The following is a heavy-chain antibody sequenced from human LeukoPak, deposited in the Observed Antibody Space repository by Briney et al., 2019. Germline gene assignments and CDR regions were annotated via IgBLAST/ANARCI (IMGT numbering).Heavy chain of an antibody. Sequence: PGGSLRLSCAASGFAFSSYGMHWVRQAPGKGLEWVAYIHYDSSTEDYADSVKGRFTISRDDSKNTLYLQMNSLKTEDTAVYYCTTDLTVTRSNWGQGTLVTVSS. D-gene: IGHD4-17*01. CDR2: IHYDSSTE. J-gene: IGHJ4*02. CDR3: TTDLTVTRSN. V-gene: IGHV3-30*02. CDR1: GFAFSSYG.